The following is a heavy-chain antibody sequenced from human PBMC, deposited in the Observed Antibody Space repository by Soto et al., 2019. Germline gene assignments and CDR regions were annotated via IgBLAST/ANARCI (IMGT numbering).Heavy chain of an antibody. V-gene: IGHV3-11*05. CDR2: ISSSANYA. J-gene: IGHJ4*02. Sequence: QVQLVESGGGLVKPGGSLRPSCAASGFTFSGYYMSWIRQAPGKGLEWLSYISSSANYANYANSVKGRFTISRDNAKNSLYLQMNSLRVEDTAVYYCARDISSSLDSWGQGTLVTVSS. CDR3: ARDISSSLDS. CDR1: GFTFSGYY. D-gene: IGHD6-13*01.